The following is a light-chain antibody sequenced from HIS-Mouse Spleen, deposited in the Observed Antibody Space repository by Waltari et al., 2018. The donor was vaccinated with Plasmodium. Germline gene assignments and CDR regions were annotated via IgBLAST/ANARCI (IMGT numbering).Light chain of an antibody. CDR2: EVS. J-gene: IGLJ2*01. V-gene: IGLV2-14*01. Sequence: QSALTQPASVSGSPGQSLPFSCTGTSSDVGGYHYVYWYQQHPGKAPKLMIYEVSNRPSGVSNRFSGSKSGNTASLTISGLQAEDEADYYCSSYTSSSTLVVFGGGTKLTVL. CDR3: SSYTSSSTLVV. CDR1: SSDVGGYHY.